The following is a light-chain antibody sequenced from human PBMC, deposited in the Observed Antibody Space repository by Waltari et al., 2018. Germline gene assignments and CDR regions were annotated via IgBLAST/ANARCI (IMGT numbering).Light chain of an antibody. Sequence: QSALTQPASVSGSLGQSITISCTGTRRYIGGYNYVSWHQQHPGKAPKLVIYDVRNRPSGVSHRFSGSKSGSTASLTISGLQAEDEADYFCSSYTRTTPTTYVFGTGTKVTVL. V-gene: IGLV2-14*01. CDR2: DVR. J-gene: IGLJ1*01. CDR3: SSYTRTTPTTYV. CDR1: RRYIGGYNY.